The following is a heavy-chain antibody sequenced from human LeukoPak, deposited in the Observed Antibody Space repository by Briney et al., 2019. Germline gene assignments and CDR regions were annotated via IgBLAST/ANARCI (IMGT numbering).Heavy chain of an antibody. D-gene: IGHD1-20*01. J-gene: IGHJ4*02. CDR1: GGSIRSYY. CDR2: IYYSGST. Sequence: SETLSLTXTVSGGSIRSYYWSWIRQSPGKGLEWIGYIYYSGSTNYNPSLKSRVTISVDTSKNQFSLKLSSVTAADTAVYYCARVPITGTTWYFDYWGQGTLVTVSS. CDR3: ARVPITGTTWYFDY. V-gene: IGHV4-59*01.